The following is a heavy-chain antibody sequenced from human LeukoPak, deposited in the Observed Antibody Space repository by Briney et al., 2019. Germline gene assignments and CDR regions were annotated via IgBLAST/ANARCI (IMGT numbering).Heavy chain of an antibody. V-gene: IGHV1-2*02. Sequence: GASVKVSCKASGYTFTDYSMHWVRQGQAPGQGLEWMGWINPNSGGTNYAQKFQGRVTMTRDTSISTAYMELSRLRSDDTAVYYCARDQLLSGGFYHSYRFDPWGQGTLVTVSS. D-gene: IGHD2-2*01. J-gene: IGHJ5*02. CDR2: INPNSGGT. CDR3: ARDQLLSGGFYHSYRFDP. CDR1: GYTFTDYS.